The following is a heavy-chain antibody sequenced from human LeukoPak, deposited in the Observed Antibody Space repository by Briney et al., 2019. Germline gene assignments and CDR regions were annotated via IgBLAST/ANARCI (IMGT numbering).Heavy chain of an antibody. Sequence: GGSLRLSCAASGFTFSSYWMSWVRQAPGKGLEWVVNIKQDGSEKYYVDSVKGRFTISRDNAKNSLYLQMNSLRAEDTAVYYCARVRLGGDFDYWGQGTLVTVSS. CDR2: IKQDGSEK. CDR1: GFTFSSYW. D-gene: IGHD3-16*01. J-gene: IGHJ4*02. V-gene: IGHV3-7*01. CDR3: ARVRLGGDFDY.